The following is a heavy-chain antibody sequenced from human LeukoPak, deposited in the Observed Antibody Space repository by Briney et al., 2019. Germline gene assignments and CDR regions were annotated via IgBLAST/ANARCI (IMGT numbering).Heavy chain of an antibody. CDR1: GFTFSIYG. J-gene: IGHJ4*02. CDR2: ISGSGGST. V-gene: IGHV3-23*01. CDR3: AKDQQYYYGSGFDY. D-gene: IGHD3-10*01. Sequence: GGSLRLSCAASGFTFSIYGMGWVRQAPGKGLEWVSAISGSGGSTYYADSVKGRFTISRDNSKNTLYLQMNSLRAEDTAVYYCAKDQQYYYGSGFDYWGQGTLVTVSS.